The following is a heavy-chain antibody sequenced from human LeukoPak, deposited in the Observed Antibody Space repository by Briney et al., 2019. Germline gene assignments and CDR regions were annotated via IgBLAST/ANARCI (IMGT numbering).Heavy chain of an antibody. CDR1: GFTVSSNY. D-gene: IGHD3-22*01. V-gene: IGHV3-66*01. CDR3: ARSGGYYDISGCFDY. CDR2: IYSGGST. Sequence: GGSLKLSCAASGFTVSSNYMSWVRQAPGKGLEWVSVIYSGGSTYYADSVKGRFTISRDNSKNTLYLQMNSLRAEDTAVYYCARSGGYYDISGCFDYWGQGTLVTVSS. J-gene: IGHJ4*02.